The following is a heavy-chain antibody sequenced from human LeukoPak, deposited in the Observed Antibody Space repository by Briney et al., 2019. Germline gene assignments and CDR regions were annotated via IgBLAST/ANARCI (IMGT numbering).Heavy chain of an antibody. CDR2: ISSSSSYI. CDR3: ARESLGSTFDY. D-gene: IGHD3-10*01. V-gene: IGHV3-21*01. CDR1: GFTFSSYS. Sequence: GGSLRLSCAASGFTFSSYSMNWVRQAPGKGLEWVSSISSSSSYIYYADSVRGRFTISRDNAKNSLYLQMNSLRAEDTAVYCCARESLGSTFDYWGQGTLVTVSS. J-gene: IGHJ4*02.